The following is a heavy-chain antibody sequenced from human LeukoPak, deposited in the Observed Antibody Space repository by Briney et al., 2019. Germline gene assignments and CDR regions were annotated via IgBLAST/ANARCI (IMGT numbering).Heavy chain of an antibody. CDR1: GGSISSYY. V-gene: IGHV4-4*07. CDR2: IYTSGST. CDR3: AREVTIFGVVIEDWFDP. Sequence: SETLSLTCTVSGGSISSYYWSWIRQPAGKGLEWIGRIYTSGSTNYNPSLKSRVTMSVDTSKNQFSLKLSSVTAADTAVYYCAREVTIFGVVIEDWFDPWGQGTLVTASS. D-gene: IGHD3-3*01. J-gene: IGHJ5*02.